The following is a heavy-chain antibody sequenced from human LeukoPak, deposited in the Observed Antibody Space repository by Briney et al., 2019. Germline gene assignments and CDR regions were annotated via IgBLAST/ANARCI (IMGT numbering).Heavy chain of an antibody. V-gene: IGHV1-18*01. D-gene: IGHD1-26*01. Sequence: GASVKVSCTASGYTFTSYGISWVRQAPGQGLEWMGWISAYNGNTNYAQKLQGRVTMTTDTSTSTAYMELRSLRSDDTAVYYCAKDGGGSYFLNYFDYWGQGTLVTVSS. CDR2: ISAYNGNT. CDR1: GYTFTSYG. J-gene: IGHJ4*02. CDR3: AKDGGGSYFLNYFDY.